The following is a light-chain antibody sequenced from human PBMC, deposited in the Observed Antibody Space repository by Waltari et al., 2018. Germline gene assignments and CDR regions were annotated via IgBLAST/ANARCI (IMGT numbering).Light chain of an antibody. V-gene: IGKV4-1*01. CDR3: QQYYTTPCT. Sequence: DIVLAHSPDSLALSLGERATISCRSGGSVLSSTNSNNYLAWYQQRPGQPPKLLFYWASTRVSGVPDRFDGSGSGTDFTLTISSLQAEDLAVYYCQQYYTTPCTFGQGTRLEIK. CDR2: WAS. CDR1: GSVLSSTNSNNY. J-gene: IGKJ2*02.